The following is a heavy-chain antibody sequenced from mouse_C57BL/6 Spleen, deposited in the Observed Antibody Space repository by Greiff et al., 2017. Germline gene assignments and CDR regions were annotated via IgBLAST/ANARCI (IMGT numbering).Heavy chain of an antibody. Sequence: EVQVVESGGGLVKPGGSLRLSCAASGFTFSDYGMHWVRQAPEKGLEWVAYISSGSSTIYYADTVKGRFTISRDNAKNTLFLQMTSLRSEDTAMYYCASENYYGGFAYWGQGTLVTVSA. J-gene: IGHJ3*01. V-gene: IGHV5-17*01. CDR1: GFTFSDYG. D-gene: IGHD1-1*01. CDR2: ISSGSSTI. CDR3: ASENYYGGFAY.